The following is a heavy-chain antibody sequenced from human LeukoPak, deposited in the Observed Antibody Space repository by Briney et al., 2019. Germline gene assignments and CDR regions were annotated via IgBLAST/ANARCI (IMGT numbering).Heavy chain of an antibody. D-gene: IGHD3-10*01. CDR3: AHSGDKGSGRYLNY. J-gene: IGHJ4*02. V-gene: IGHV1-18*01. Sequence: ASVKVSCKASGYTFSNYGITWVRQAPGQGLEWMGWISAYNGNTNYAQKFQGRVTMTTDTSTSTAYMELRSLRSDDTAVYYCAHSGDKGSGRYLNYWGQGTLVTVSS. CDR2: ISAYNGNT. CDR1: GYTFSNYG.